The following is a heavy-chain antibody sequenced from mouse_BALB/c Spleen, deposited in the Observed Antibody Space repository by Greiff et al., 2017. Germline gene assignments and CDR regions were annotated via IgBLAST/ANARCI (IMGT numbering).Heavy chain of an antibody. CDR3: ARRGGDYDGYDG. CDR2: INPSTGYT. D-gene: IGHD2-3*01. CDR1: GYTFTSYW. Sequence: VQLQQSGAELAKPGASVKMSCKASGYTFTSYWMHWVKQRPGQGLEWIGYINPSTGYTEYNQKFKDKATLTADKSSSTAYMQLSSLTSEDSAVYYCARRGGDYDGYDGWGQGTLVTVSA. J-gene: IGHJ3*01. V-gene: IGHV1-7*01.